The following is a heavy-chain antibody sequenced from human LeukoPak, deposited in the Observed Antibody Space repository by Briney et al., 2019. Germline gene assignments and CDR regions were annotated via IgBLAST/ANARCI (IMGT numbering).Heavy chain of an antibody. CDR2: ISGTGVST. CDR1: GFTFSNYA. V-gene: IGHV3-23*01. CDR3: AKRSTYYYDSNGYSSDYFDY. D-gene: IGHD3-22*01. J-gene: IGHJ4*02. Sequence: GGSLRLSCAASGFTFSNYALSWVRQAPGKGLEWVSVISGTGVSTYYADSVKGRFTISRDSSKNTLYLQINSLRAEDTAVYYCAKRSTYYYDSNGYSSDYFDYWGQGTLVTVSS.